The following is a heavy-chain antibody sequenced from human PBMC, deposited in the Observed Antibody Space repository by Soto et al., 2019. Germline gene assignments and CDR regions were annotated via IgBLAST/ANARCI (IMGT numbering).Heavy chain of an antibody. CDR3: ARGAYDSSGYYFYYYYYGMDV. CDR2: ISSSGSTI. Sequence: PGGSLRLSCAASGFTFSDYYMSWIRQAPGKGLEWVSYISSSGSTIYYADSVKGRFTISRDNAKNSLYLQMNSLRAEDTAVYYCARGAYDSSGYYFYYYYYGMDVWGQGTTVTV. J-gene: IGHJ6*02. CDR1: GFTFSDYY. D-gene: IGHD3-22*01. V-gene: IGHV3-11*01.